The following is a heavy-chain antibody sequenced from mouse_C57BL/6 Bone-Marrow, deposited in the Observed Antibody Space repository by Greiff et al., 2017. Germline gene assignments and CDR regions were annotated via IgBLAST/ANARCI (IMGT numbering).Heavy chain of an antibody. CDR1: GFTFSDYG. CDR3: ARHGLLRAMDY. CDR2: INSGGTNT. Sequence: EVHLVESGGDLVKPGGSLKLSCAASGFTFSDYGMSWVRQTPDKRLEWVATINSGGTNTYYPDSLKGRFTISRDNAMDTLYLQMSSLKSEDTALYYCARHGLLRAMDYWGQGASVTVSS. V-gene: IGHV5-6*01. J-gene: IGHJ4*01. D-gene: IGHD1-1*01.